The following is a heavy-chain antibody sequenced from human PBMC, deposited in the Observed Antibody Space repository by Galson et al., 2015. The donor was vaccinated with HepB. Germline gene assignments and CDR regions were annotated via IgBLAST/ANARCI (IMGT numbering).Heavy chain of an antibody. J-gene: IGHJ3*02. V-gene: IGHV3-74*01. D-gene: IGHD7-27*01. CDR1: GFTNYW. CDR2: INSDGSST. CDR3: AREGRRTGEVTKAFDM. Sequence: SLRLSCAASGFTNYWMHWVRQAPGRGLMWVSRINSDGSSTSYADSVKGRFTISRDNAKNTLYLQMNSLRDEDTAVYYCAREGRRTGEVTKAFDMWVQGTMVTVSS.